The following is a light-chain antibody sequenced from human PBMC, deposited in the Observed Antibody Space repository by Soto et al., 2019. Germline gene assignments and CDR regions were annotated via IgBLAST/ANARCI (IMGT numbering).Light chain of an antibody. J-gene: IGLJ3*02. V-gene: IGLV2-8*01. Sequence: QSVLTQPPSASGSPGQSVTISCTGTSSDVGGYNYVSWYQQYPGRAPKLMIYEVTKRPSGVPDRFSGAKSGNTASLTVSGLQAEDEAVYSCSSYAASNNFYFVFGGGTQLTVL. CDR1: SSDVGGYNY. CDR2: EVT. CDR3: SSYAASNNFYFV.